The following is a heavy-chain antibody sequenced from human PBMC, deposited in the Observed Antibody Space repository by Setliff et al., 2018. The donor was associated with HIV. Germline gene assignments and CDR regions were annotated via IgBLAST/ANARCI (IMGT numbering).Heavy chain of an antibody. CDR1: GFTFSSYS. J-gene: IGHJ3*02. D-gene: IGHD2-2*01. V-gene: IGHV3-48*04. CDR3: ARDGRGQVVKTLDAFDI. CDR2: ISSSSSTI. Sequence: LRLSCAASGFTFSSYSMNWVRQAPGKGLEWVSYISSSSSTIYYADSVKGRFTISRDNAKNSLYLQMNSLRAEDTAVYYCARDGRGQVVKTLDAFDIWGQGTMVTVSS.